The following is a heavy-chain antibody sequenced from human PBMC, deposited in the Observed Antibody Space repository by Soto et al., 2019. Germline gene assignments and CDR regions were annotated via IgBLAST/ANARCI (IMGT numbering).Heavy chain of an antibody. CDR2: IYYSGST. CDR1: GGSISSGGYY. D-gene: IGHD3-22*01. V-gene: IGHV4-31*03. J-gene: IGHJ4*02. Sequence: SETLSLTCTVSGGSISSGGYYWSWIRQHPGKGLEWIGYIYYSGSTYYNPSLKSRVTISVDTSKNQFSLKLSSVTAADTAVYYCARTPDSRGYSYFDYWGQGTLVTVSS. CDR3: ARTPDSRGYSYFDY.